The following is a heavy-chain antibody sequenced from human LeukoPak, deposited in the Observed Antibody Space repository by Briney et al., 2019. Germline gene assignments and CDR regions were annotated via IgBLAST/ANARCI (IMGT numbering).Heavy chain of an antibody. V-gene: IGHV4-4*07. Sequence: SETLSLTCTVSGGSISSNFWSWIRQPAGKRLEWIGRIFSTGSTNYNPSLRSRVTMSVDTSKNQFSLKLSSVTAADTAVYYCARGLGGSYYYYYYYMDVWGKGTTVTVSS. D-gene: IGHD1-26*01. CDR2: IFSTGST. CDR3: ARGLGGSYYYYYYYMDV. J-gene: IGHJ6*03. CDR1: GGSISSNF.